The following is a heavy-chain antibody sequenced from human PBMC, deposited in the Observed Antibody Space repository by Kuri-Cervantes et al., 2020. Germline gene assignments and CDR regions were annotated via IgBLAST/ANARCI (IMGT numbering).Heavy chain of an antibody. Sequence: ASVKVSCKASGYTFTSYDTNWVRQATGQGLEWMGWMNPNSGNTGYAQKFQGRVTMTRNTSISTAYMELSSLRSEDTAVYYCARGLTDYHDSSGYGVYWYFDLWGRGTLVTVSS. CDR2: MNPNSGNT. CDR1: GYTFTSYD. D-gene: IGHD3-22*01. V-gene: IGHV1-8*01. J-gene: IGHJ2*01. CDR3: ARGLTDYHDSSGYGVYWYFDL.